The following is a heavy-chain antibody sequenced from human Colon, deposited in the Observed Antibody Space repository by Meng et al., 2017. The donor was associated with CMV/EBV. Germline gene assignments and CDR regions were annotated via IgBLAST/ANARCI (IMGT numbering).Heavy chain of an antibody. CDR3: ATGVHGRYCTGTSCYPADS. CDR1: STQNY. D-gene: IGHD2-2*01. Sequence: STQNYWAWIRQSREKGLEWLAYIHYSGLTYSNPSLRSRLTTSLDRSTNQFSLTLSSVTATDTAVYYCATGVHGRYCTGTSCYPADSWGQGTLVTVSS. V-gene: IGHV4-39*07. CDR2: IHYSGLT. J-gene: IGHJ4*02.